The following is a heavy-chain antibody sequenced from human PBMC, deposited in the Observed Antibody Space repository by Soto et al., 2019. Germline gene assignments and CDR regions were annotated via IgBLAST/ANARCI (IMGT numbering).Heavy chain of an antibody. Sequence: ASVKVSCKGFGYSFMKYGINWVRQAPGQGLEWVGWISPYSGYTHSAQKFHGRLTLTTDTAASTAYMELRILRSADTALYYCAREASILIPAAQPSRFDSWGQGTLVTVSS. D-gene: IGHD2-2*01. V-gene: IGHV1-18*01. CDR3: AREASILIPAAQPSRFDS. CDR1: GYSFMKYG. J-gene: IGHJ4*02. CDR2: ISPYSGYT.